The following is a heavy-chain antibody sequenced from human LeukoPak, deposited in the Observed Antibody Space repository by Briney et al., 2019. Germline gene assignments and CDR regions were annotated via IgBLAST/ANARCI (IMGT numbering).Heavy chain of an antibody. J-gene: IGHJ4*02. CDR2: IKSKTDGGTT. Sequence: GGSLRLSCAASGFTFSNAWMSWVRQAPGKGLEWVGRIKSKTDGGTTDYAAPVKGRFTISRDDSKNTLYLQMNSLKTEDTAVYYCTTVPSIAARPPVYWGQGTLVTVSS. CDR1: GFTFSNAW. V-gene: IGHV3-15*01. D-gene: IGHD6-6*01. CDR3: TTVPSIAARPPVY.